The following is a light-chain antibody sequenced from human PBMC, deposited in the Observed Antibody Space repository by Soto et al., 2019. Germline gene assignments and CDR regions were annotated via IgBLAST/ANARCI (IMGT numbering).Light chain of an antibody. J-gene: IGKJ4*01. Sequence: IVLTQSPGTLSLSPGERATLSCRASQSVGRRYLAWYQQKPGQAPILLIYDTSDRASDIPDRFSGSGSGTDFTLTISRLVPEDFAVYYCQYQGTFGGGTKVEIK. CDR1: QSVGRRY. CDR3: QYQGT. CDR2: DTS. V-gene: IGKV3-20*01.